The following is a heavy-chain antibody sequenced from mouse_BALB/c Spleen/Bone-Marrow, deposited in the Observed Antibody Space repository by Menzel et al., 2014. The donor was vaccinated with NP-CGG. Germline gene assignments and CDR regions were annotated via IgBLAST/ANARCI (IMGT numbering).Heavy chain of an antibody. V-gene: IGHV5-6-3*01. D-gene: IGHD2-1*01. Sequence: EVKLMESGGGLVQPGGSLKLSCAASGFTFSNYGMSWVRQTPDKRLELVATINSNGGSTYYPDSVKGRFTISRDTAKNTLYLQMSSLKSEETAMYYCVRGNYGNYVDYSDFWGQGTTLTVSS. CDR1: GFTFSNYG. CDR2: INSNGGST. CDR3: VRGNYGNYVDYSDF. J-gene: IGHJ2*01.